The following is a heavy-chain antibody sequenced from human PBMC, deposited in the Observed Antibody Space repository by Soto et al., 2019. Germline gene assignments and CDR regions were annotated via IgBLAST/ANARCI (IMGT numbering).Heavy chain of an antibody. CDR3: AKVGPLFRPSYYYSGMDV. CDR2: ISYDGSNK. J-gene: IGHJ6*02. CDR1: GFPFRSYG. D-gene: IGHD3-3*01. Sequence: PGGSLRLSCAACGFPFRSYGMHWVRPAPGKGLEWVAVISYDGSNKYYADSVKGRFTISRDNSKTTLYLQMNSLRAEDTAVYYCAKVGPLFRPSYYYSGMDVWGQGTTVTVSS. V-gene: IGHV3-30*18.